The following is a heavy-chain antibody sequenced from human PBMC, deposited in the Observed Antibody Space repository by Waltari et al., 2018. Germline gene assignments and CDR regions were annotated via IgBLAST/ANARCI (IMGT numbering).Heavy chain of an antibody. V-gene: IGHV4-39*07. Sequence: QLQLQESGPGLVKPSETLSLTCTVSGGSISSRSYYWGWIRQPPGKGLEWIGSIYYSGSTYYNPSLKSRVTISVDTSKNQFSLKLSSVTAADTAVYYCARAAEDSSSWYPYWGQGTLVTVSS. CDR2: IYYSGST. J-gene: IGHJ4*02. CDR3: ARAAEDSSSWYPY. CDR1: GGSISSRSYY. D-gene: IGHD6-13*01.